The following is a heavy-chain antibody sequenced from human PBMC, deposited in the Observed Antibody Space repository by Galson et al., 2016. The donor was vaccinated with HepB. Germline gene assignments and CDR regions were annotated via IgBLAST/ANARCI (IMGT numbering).Heavy chain of an antibody. D-gene: IGHD1-14*01. CDR2: ITGRGDSA. CDR1: GFTFSSQA. V-gene: IGHV3-23*01. J-gene: IGHJ6*02. Sequence: LRLSCAASGFTFSSQAMSWVRQAPGKGLEWVSTITGRGDSAYYADSVKGRFTISRDNSQNTLFLQMNSLRAEDTAIYYCAKHAEPYYYYAMDVWGQGTTVTVSS. CDR3: AKHAEPYYYYAMDV.